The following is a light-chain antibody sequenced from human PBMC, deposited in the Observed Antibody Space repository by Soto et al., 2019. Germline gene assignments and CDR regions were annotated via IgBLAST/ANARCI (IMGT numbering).Light chain of an antibody. Sequence: EILMTQSPATLSVSPGERATLSCRASQSVSHNLAWYQQKPGQAPRLLFYGASTRATGIPARFSGSGSGTVFTLTISSLQSEDFAVYYCQQSNNWPYTFGQGTKLEIK. V-gene: IGKV3-15*01. J-gene: IGKJ2*01. CDR2: GAS. CDR3: QQSNNWPYT. CDR1: QSVSHN.